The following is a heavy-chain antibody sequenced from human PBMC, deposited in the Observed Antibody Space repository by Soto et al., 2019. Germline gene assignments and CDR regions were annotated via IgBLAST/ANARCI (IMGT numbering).Heavy chain of an antibody. CDR2: IGGDDPRGVSS. CDR1: GFIFSDHG. V-gene: IGHV3-23*01. CDR3: AKGREGLAHFDY. D-gene: IGHD6-19*01. Sequence: GGSLRLSCVGTGFIFSDHGMTWVRQAPGKGLEWIASIGGDDPRGVSSYYGDSQEGRFTISRDNTRNTLFLQVTSLRAEDTAIYYCAKGREGLAHFDYWGQGTLVTVSS. J-gene: IGHJ4*02.